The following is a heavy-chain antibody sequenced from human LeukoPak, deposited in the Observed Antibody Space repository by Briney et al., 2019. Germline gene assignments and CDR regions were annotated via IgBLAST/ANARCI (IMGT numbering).Heavy chain of an antibody. V-gene: IGHV3-30*18. CDR2: ISYDGRNK. J-gene: IGHJ6*02. D-gene: IGHD2-2*01. Sequence: GGSLRLSCAASGFTFSSYGMHWVRQAPGKGLEWVAIISYDGRNKYYADSVKGRFTISRDNSRNTLYLQMNSLRAEGTAVYYCAKDIVVVPAAIDYYYYYGMDVWGQGTTVTVSS. CDR3: AKDIVVVPAAIDYYYYYGMDV. CDR1: GFTFSSYG.